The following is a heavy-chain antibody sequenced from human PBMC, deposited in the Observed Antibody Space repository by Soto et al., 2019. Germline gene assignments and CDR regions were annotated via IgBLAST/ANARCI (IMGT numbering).Heavy chain of an antibody. CDR1: DLTFRSYA. J-gene: IGHJ3*02. Sequence: EVQLLESGGGLEQPGGSLRLSCAVSDLTFRSYAMNWVRQAPGKGLEWVSGISGSGDSTYYADSVKGRFTISRDNAQNLLFLQLNSLRVDDTGVYHCARGGAAGRGDAIDIWGPGTTVAVSS. CDR2: ISGSGDST. D-gene: IGHD3-10*01. V-gene: IGHV3-23*01. CDR3: ARGGAAGRGDAIDI.